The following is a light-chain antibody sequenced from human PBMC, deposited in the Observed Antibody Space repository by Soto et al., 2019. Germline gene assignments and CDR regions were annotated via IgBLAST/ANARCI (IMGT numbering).Light chain of an antibody. Sequence: EIVLTQSPGTLSLSPGEIATLSCRASQSVASGHLAWYQQTPGQAPRLLVSDASSRATGIPDRFSGSASGTDFTLTISRLEPEDSAMYYCQQYGTAPITFGQGTRLEIK. V-gene: IGKV3-20*01. CDR3: QQYGTAPIT. CDR2: DAS. J-gene: IGKJ5*01. CDR1: QSVASGH.